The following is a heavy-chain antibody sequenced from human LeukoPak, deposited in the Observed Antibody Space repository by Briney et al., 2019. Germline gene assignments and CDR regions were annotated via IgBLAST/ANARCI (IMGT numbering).Heavy chain of an antibody. CDR1: GYSFTSYW. CDR2: IYPGDSDT. J-gene: IGHJ6*02. CDR3: ARRGYCSGGSCYSADDYYYYGMDV. D-gene: IGHD2-15*01. Sequence: GASLKISCKGSGYSFTSYWIGWVRQMPGKGLEWMGIIYPGDSDTRYSPSFQGQVTISAEKSISTAYLQWSSLKASDTAMYYCARRGYCSGGSCYSADDYYYYGMDVWGQGTTVTVSS. V-gene: IGHV5-51*01.